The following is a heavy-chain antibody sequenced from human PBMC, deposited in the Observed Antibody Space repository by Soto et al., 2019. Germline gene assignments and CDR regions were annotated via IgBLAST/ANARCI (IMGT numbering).Heavy chain of an antibody. CDR1: GGSFSGYY. CDR2: INHSGST. D-gene: IGHD3-9*01. CDR3: ARGLFYDILTGYYRNWFDP. Sequence: PSETLSLTCAVYGGSFSGYYWSWIRQPPGKGLEWIGEINHSGSTNYNPSLKSRVTISVDTSKNQFSLKLSSVTAADTAVYYCARGLFYDILTGYYRNWFDPWGQGTLVTVSS. V-gene: IGHV4-34*01. J-gene: IGHJ5*02.